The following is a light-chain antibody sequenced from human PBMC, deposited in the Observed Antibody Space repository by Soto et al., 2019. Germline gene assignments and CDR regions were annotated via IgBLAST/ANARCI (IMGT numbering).Light chain of an antibody. V-gene: IGKV1-39*01. Sequence: DIQMTQSPSTVSAYVGDSVTITCRASQSITTWLAWYQQRPGKAPKLLIYAASTLQSGVPSRFSGSGSETDFTLTISSLQPEDFATYSCQQSYSTTWTFGQGTKVDIK. CDR1: QSITTW. CDR3: QQSYSTTWT. CDR2: AAS. J-gene: IGKJ1*01.